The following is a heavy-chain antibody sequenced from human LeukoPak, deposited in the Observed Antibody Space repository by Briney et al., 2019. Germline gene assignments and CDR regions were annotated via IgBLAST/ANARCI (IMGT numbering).Heavy chain of an antibody. V-gene: IGHV3-53*01. J-gene: IGHJ4*02. CDR3: ARKVGYGYALDY. CDR1: GFSVISNC. Sequence: PGGSLRLSCAASGFSVISNCMTWVRQAPGMGLEWVSVLCSDGNTCYADSVKGRFTISTDNSKNTLYLQMNSLRAEDTAVYYCARKVGYGYALDYWGQGTLVTVSS. D-gene: IGHD5-18*01. CDR2: LCSDGNT.